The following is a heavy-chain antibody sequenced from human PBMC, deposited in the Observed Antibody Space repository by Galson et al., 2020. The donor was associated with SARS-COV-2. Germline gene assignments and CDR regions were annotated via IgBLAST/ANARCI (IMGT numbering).Heavy chain of an antibody. V-gene: IGHV3-74*01. J-gene: IGHJ4*02. CDR2: INIDGSVT. CDR1: GFTFKSHW. Sequence: GESLKISCAASGFTFKSHWMDWVRQVSGKGLEWVSHINIDGSVTRYADSVKGRFTISRDNGEDTLYLQMNSLRVEDTAVYYCVRGGAFGTGGGDFWCQGTRVTVSS. D-gene: IGHD3-16*01. CDR3: VRGGAFGTGGGDF.